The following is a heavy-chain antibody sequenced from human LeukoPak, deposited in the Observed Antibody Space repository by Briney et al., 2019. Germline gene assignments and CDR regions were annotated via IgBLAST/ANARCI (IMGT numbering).Heavy chain of an antibody. CDR3: ARDRGYRATERNWYFDI. CDR1: GFTFSSYA. J-gene: IGHJ2*01. CDR2: ISYDGSNK. V-gene: IGHV3-30*04. Sequence: GGSLRLSCAASGFTFSSYAMHWVRQAPGKGLEWVAVISYDGSNKYYADSVKGRFTIFRDNSKNTLYLQMNSLRAEDTAVYFCARDRGYRATERNWYFDIWGRGTLVAVSS. D-gene: IGHD5-12*01.